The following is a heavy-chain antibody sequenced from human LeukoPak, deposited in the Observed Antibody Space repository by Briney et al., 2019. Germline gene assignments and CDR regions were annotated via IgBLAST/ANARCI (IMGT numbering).Heavy chain of an antibody. CDR3: ARTNYSRPTLKGRRPFDY. J-gene: IGHJ4*02. CDR2: IYHSGST. CDR1: GYSISSGYY. D-gene: IGHD1-26*01. Sequence: SETLSLTCAVSGYSISSGYYWGWIRQPPGKGLEWIGSIYHSGSTYYNPSLKSRVTISVDTSKNQFSLKLSSVTAADTAVYYCARTNYSRPTLKGRRPFDYWGQGTLVTVSS. V-gene: IGHV4-38-2*01.